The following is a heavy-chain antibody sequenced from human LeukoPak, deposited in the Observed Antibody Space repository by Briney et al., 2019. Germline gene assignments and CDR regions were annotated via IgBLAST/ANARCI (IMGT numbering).Heavy chain of an antibody. CDR3: AREGGYSYPAYFDY. D-gene: IGHD5-18*01. V-gene: IGHV4-30-4*08. CDR2: IYYSGST. Sequence: KASQTLSLTCTVSGGSISSGDYYWSWIRQPPGKGLEWIGYIYYSGSTYYNPSLKSRVTISVDTSKNQFSLKLSSVTAADTAVYYCAREGGYSYPAYFDYWGQGTLVTVSS. CDR1: GGSISSGDYY. J-gene: IGHJ4*02.